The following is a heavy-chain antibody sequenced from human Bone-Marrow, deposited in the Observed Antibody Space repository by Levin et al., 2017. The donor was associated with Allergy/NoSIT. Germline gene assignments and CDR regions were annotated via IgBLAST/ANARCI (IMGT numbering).Heavy chain of an antibody. J-gene: IGHJ3*02. V-gene: IGHV3-48*03. D-gene: IGHD6-19*01. CDR3: ARDVGSGWYFPDAFDI. Sequence: GGSLRLSCAASGFTFSSYEMNWVRQAPGKGLEWVSYISSSGSTIYYADSVKGRFTISRDNAKNSLYLQMNSLRAEDTAVYYCARDVGSGWYFPDAFDIWGQGTMVTVSS. CDR1: GFTFSSYE. CDR2: ISSSGSTI.